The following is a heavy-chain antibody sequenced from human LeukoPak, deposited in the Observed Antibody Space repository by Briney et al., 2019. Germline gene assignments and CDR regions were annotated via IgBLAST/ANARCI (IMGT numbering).Heavy chain of an antibody. J-gene: IGHJ4*02. D-gene: IGHD6-13*01. CDR3: ARRRSSWYYVDF. CDR2: VYYSGST. CDR1: GFSINTSSYY. V-gene: IGHV4-39*01. Sequence: PSPSLSLTCTVSGFSINTSSYYWGWIRPPPWKGLEWIGSVYYSGSTYYNPSLRCRVTISVDTSKNQFSLKLSSVTAADTAVYYCARRRSSWYYVDFWGQGTLVTVSS.